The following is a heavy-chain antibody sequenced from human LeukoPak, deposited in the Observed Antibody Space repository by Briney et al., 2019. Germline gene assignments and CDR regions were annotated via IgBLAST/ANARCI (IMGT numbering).Heavy chain of an antibody. J-gene: IGHJ6*02. CDR2: IKQDGSEK. V-gene: IGHV3-7*03. D-gene: IGHD3-16*01. CDR3: ARGGGLDV. Sequence: PGGSLRLSCAASGLTFSNYWMDWVRQAPGKGLEWVANIKQDGSEKNYVDSVKGRFIISRDNAKNSLYLQMSNLRAEDTAVYFCARGGGLDVWGQGATVTVSS. CDR1: GLTFSNYW.